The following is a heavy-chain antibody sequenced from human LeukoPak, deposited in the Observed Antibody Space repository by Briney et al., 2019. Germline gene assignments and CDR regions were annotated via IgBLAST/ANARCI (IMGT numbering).Heavy chain of an antibody. Sequence: PGGSLRLSCVASGFNFSNYIMTWVRQAPGKGLEWVSTIKYSGDSGDSKYYADSVEGRFTISRDNSKNTLYLQMNSLRAEDTAVYYCAKRIGNYYGSGSYSGFDYWGQGTLVTVSS. CDR1: GFNFSNYI. V-gene: IGHV3-23*01. D-gene: IGHD3-10*01. CDR3: AKRIGNYYGSGSYSGFDY. CDR2: IKYSGDSGDSK. J-gene: IGHJ4*02.